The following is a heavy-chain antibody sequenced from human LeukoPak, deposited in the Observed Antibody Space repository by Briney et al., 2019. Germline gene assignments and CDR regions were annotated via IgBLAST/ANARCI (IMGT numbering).Heavy chain of an antibody. CDR3: ARGRGSSSGSYGY. V-gene: IGHV4-59*01. J-gene: IGHJ4*02. CDR2: IYYSGTT. CDR1: GGSISPYY. Sequence: PSETLSLTCTVSGGSISPYYWSWIRQPPGKGLECIAHIYYSGTTIYNPSLKSRVTISLDTSKNQFSLKLTSVTAADTAVYYCARGRGSSSGSYGYWGRGTLVTVSS. D-gene: IGHD1-26*01.